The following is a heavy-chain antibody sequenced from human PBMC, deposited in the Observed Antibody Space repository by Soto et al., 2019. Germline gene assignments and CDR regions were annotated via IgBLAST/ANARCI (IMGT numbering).Heavy chain of an antibody. CDR1: GGSISSGGYY. J-gene: IGHJ5*02. V-gene: IGHV4-31*03. D-gene: IGHD2-2*01. Sequence: SETLSLTCTVSGGSISSGGYYWSWIRHHPGKGLEWIGYIYHSGTTYYNPSLKSRVTISVDTSKNQFSLKLTSVTAADTAVYNWARVKGNRLLGCSDPWGQGTLFTVSS. CDR2: IYHSGTT. CDR3: ARVKGNRLLGCSDP.